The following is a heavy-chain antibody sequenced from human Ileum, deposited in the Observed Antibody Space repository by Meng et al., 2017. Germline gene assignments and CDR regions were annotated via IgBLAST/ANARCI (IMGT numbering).Heavy chain of an antibody. CDR2: ISSDGTRT. Sequence: GESLKISCGASGFTFSRFWMHWVRQVPGKGLVWVSRISSDGTRTSYADSVQGRFFISRDNAKSTLYLQLNSLRPEDTAVYYCARSQLLPDDAFDVWGQGTMVTVSS. CDR3: ARSQLLPDDAFDV. J-gene: IGHJ3*01. CDR1: GFTFSRFW. V-gene: IGHV3-74*01. D-gene: IGHD1-1*01.